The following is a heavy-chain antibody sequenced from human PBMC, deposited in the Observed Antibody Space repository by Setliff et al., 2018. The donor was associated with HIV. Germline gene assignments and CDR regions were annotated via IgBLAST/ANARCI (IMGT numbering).Heavy chain of an antibody. Sequence: SETLSLTCAVYGGSFSGYYWSWIRQPPGKGLEWIGEITHRGITDYNPSLKSRVTISVDTSKNQFSLKLSSVTAADTAVYYCNIYYYYYMDVWGKGTTVTVSS. V-gene: IGHV4-34*01. CDR2: ITHRGIT. J-gene: IGHJ6*03. CDR1: GGSFSGYY. CDR3: NIYYYYYMDV.